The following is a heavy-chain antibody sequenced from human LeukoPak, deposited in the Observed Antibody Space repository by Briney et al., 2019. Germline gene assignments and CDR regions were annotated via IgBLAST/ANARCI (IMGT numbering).Heavy chain of an antibody. Sequence: PGGSLRLSCAASGFTFSSFAMSWVRQAPGKGLEWVSTISGSGVSTNYADSVKGRFTFSRDNSKNTLYLQMNSLRAEDTAVYYCAKDLPDYGDYVEGYWGQGTLATVSS. D-gene: IGHD4-17*01. CDR1: GFTFSSFA. J-gene: IGHJ4*02. CDR2: ISGSGVST. CDR3: AKDLPDYGDYVEGY. V-gene: IGHV3-23*01.